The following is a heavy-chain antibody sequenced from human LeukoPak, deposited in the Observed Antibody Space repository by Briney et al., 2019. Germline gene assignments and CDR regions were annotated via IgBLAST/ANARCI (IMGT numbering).Heavy chain of an antibody. D-gene: IGHD3-16*01. CDR1: GFTFSSYF. J-gene: IGHJ4*02. Sequence: GGSLRLSCAASGFTFSSYFMNWVRQAPGKGLEWVSSISSSRSNIYYADSVKGRFTISRDNAKNSLFLQMNSLRAEDTAVYYCAREGYSFGDDFWGQGTLVTVS. CDR3: AREGYSFGDDF. V-gene: IGHV3-21*01. CDR2: ISSSRSNI.